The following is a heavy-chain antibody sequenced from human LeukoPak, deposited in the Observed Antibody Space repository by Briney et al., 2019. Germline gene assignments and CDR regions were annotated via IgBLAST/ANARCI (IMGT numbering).Heavy chain of an antibody. Sequence: KVSETLSLTCTVSGGSISTYYWNWIRQPPGEGLEWIGYIYYSGSTNYNPSLKSRVTISVDTSKNQFFLKLSSVAAADTAVYYCARDLRDSRGSRPGAFDIWGQGTVVTVSS. CDR3: ARDLRDSRGSRPGAFDI. CDR2: IYYSGST. CDR1: GGSISTYY. J-gene: IGHJ3*02. D-gene: IGHD6-19*01. V-gene: IGHV4-59*01.